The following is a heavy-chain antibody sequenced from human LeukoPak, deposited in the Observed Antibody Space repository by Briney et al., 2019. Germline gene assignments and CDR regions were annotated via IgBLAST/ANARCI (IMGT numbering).Heavy chain of an antibody. CDR3: ARPYYYDSRIDP. CDR1: GGSISSGDYY. V-gene: IGHV4-30-4*01. CDR2: TYYSGST. Sequence: SETLSLTCTVSGGSISSGDYYWSWIRQPPGKGLEWIGYTYYSGSTYYNPSLKSRATIAVDRSKNQFSLKLTSVPAADTAVYYCARPYYYDSRIDPWGQGTLVTVSS. J-gene: IGHJ5*02. D-gene: IGHD3-22*01.